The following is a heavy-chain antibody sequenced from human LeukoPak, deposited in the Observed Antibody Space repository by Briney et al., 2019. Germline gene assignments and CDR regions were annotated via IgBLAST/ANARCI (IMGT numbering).Heavy chain of an antibody. V-gene: IGHV3-33*01. D-gene: IGHD4/OR15-4a*01. CDR1: RFTFSDYG. CDR2: IWYDGSNK. CDR3: AIGYSANSGSFDY. Sequence: PGGSLRLSCAASRFTFSDYGMHWVRQAPGKGLEWVAVIWYDGSNKYYADSVKGRFTISRDNSKNTVYLQMNSLGAEDTAVYYCAIGYSANSGSFDYWGQGILVTVSS. J-gene: IGHJ4*02.